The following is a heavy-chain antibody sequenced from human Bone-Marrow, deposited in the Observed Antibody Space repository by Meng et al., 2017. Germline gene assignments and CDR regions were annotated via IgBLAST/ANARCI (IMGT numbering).Heavy chain of an antibody. CDR3: ARRAFGMDV. J-gene: IGHJ6*02. CDR2: INHSGST. CDR1: GGSFSGYY. D-gene: IGHD3-3*02. V-gene: IGHV4-34*01. Sequence: GSLRLSCAVYGGSFSGYYWSWIRQPPGKGLEWMGEINHSGSTNYNPSLKSRVTISVDTSKNQFSLKLSSVTAADTAVYYCARRAFGMDVWGQGTTVTVSS.